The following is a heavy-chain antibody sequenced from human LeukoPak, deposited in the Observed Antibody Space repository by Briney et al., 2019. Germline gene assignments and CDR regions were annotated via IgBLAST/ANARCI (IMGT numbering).Heavy chain of an antibody. D-gene: IGHD3-10*01. CDR3: ARDTYYYGSGTYYFNY. CDR1: GGSFSGYY. Sequence: SETLSLTCAVYGGSFSGYYWSWIRQPPGKGLEWIGEINHSGSTNYNPSLKSRVTISVDTSKNQFSLKLSSVTAADTAVYYCARDTYYYGSGTYYFNYWGQGTLVTVSS. CDR2: INHSGST. V-gene: IGHV4-34*01. J-gene: IGHJ4*02.